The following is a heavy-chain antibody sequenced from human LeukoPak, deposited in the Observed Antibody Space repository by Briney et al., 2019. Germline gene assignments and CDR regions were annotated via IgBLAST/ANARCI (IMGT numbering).Heavy chain of an antibody. CDR2: VWYDGSHQ. CDR1: GFPFSGSG. CDR3: AKPAAGYSSGWYDGPYYFDY. Sequence: GGSLRLSCAASGFPFSGSGMHWVRQAPGKGLEWVAVVWYDGSHQYYADSVKGRFTISRDNSKNTLYLQMNSLRAEDTAVYYCAKPAAGYSSGWYDGPYYFDYWGQGTLVTVSS. V-gene: IGHV3-30*02. J-gene: IGHJ4*02. D-gene: IGHD6-19*01.